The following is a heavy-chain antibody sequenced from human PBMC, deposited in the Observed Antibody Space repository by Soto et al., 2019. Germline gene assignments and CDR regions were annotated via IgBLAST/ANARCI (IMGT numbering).Heavy chain of an antibody. CDR2: INPNSGGT. J-gene: IGHJ5*02. V-gene: IGHV1-2*04. CDR3: AREGGAHYDFWSGYPNWFDP. CDR1: GYTFTGYY. Sequence: GASVKVSCKASGYTFTGYYMHWVRQAPGQGLEWRGWINPNSGGTNYAQKFQGWVTMTRDTSISTAYMELSRLRSDDTAVYYCAREGGAHYDFWSGYPNWFDPWGQGTLVTVSS. D-gene: IGHD3-3*01.